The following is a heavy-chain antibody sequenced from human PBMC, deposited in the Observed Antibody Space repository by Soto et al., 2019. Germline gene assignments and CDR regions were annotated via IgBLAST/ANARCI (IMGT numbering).Heavy chain of an antibody. V-gene: IGHV3-33*01. CDR1: GFTFSSYG. CDR2: IWYDGSNK. D-gene: IGHD3-10*01. CDR3: ARYGSGSYYYGMDV. Sequence: PGGSLRLSCAASGFTFSSYGMHWGRQAPGKGLEWVAVIWYDGSNKYYADSVKGRFTISRDNSKNTLYLQMNSLRAEDTAVYYCARYGSGSYYYGMDVWGQGTTVTVSS. J-gene: IGHJ6*02.